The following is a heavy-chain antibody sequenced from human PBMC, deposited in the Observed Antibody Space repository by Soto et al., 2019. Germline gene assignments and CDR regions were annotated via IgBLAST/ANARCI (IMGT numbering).Heavy chain of an antibody. Sequence: SVKLSCKASGGTFSSYTISWVRQAPRQGLEWMGRIIPILGIANYAQKFQGRATITADKSTSTAYMELSSLRSEDTAVYYCARSRVRGWFANDAFDIWGQGTMVTVSS. CDR1: GGTFSSYT. J-gene: IGHJ3*02. D-gene: IGHD3-10*01. V-gene: IGHV1-69*02. CDR3: ARSRVRGWFANDAFDI. CDR2: IIPILGIA.